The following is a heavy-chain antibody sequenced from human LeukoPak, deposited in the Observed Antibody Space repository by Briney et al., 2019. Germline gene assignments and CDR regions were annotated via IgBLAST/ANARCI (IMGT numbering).Heavy chain of an antibody. CDR3: AREPSDGQKSFDWIFAFDS. Sequence: GGSLRLSCVASGFTFDEYNMHWVRQVPGKGLEWVALITGDHISTYYADSVRGRFTVSRDNSENSLYLQVNSLRIEDSALYYCAREPSDGQKSFDWIFAFDSWGQGTLITVSS. V-gene: IGHV3-43*02. D-gene: IGHD3-9*01. CDR1: GFTFDEYN. CDR2: ITGDHIST. J-gene: IGHJ4*02.